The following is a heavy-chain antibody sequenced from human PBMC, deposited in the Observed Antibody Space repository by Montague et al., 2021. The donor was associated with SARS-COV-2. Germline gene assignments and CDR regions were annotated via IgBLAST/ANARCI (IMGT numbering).Heavy chain of an antibody. J-gene: IGHJ5*02. D-gene: IGHD3-22*01. CDR1: GGSVSDYY. CDR2: INHSGST. V-gene: IGHV4-34*01. CDR3: ARGPRITMIVVVITDIWFDP. Sequence: SETLSLTCAVYGGSVSDYYWSWIRQPPGEGLEWIGEINHSGSTNYNPSLKSRVTTSVDTSKNQLSLKLTSVTAADTVVYYCARGPRITMIVVVITDIWFDPWGQGTLVTVSS.